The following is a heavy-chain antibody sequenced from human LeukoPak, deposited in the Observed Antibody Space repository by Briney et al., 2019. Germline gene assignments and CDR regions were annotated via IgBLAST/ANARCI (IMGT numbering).Heavy chain of an antibody. J-gene: IGHJ4*02. CDR2: IYYSGST. D-gene: IGHD1-26*01. CDR1: GGSISSGSYY. Sequence: SETLSLTCTVSGGSISSGSYYWSWIRQPAGKGLEWIGYIYYSGSTNYNPSLKSRVTISVDTSKNQFSLKLSSVTAADTAVYYCARGEEWELPNWGQGTLVTVSS. V-gene: IGHV4-61*10. CDR3: ARGEEWELPN.